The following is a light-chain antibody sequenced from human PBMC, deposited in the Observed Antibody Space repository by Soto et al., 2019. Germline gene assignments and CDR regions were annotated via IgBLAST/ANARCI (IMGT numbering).Light chain of an antibody. Sequence: DIQMTQSPSSLFASVGDRVTITCRASQSISSYLNWYQQKPGKSPKLLIYDASSLESGVPSRFSGSGSGTEFTLTISSLQPDDFATYYCQQYNSYWTFGQGTKVDFK. CDR3: QQYNSYWT. V-gene: IGKV1-5*01. CDR2: DAS. J-gene: IGKJ1*01. CDR1: QSISSY.